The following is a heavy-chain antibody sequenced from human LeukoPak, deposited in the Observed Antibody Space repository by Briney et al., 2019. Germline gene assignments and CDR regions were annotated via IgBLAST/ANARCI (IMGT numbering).Heavy chain of an antibody. D-gene: IGHD5-12*01. Sequence: GASLRLSCAASGFIFRNYAMSWVRQAPGKGLEWVSAISGSGGSTYYADSVKGRFTISRDNSKNTLYLQMNSLRAEDTAVYYCAKGGSGYVKGFDYWGQGTLVTVSS. J-gene: IGHJ4*02. CDR3: AKGGSGYVKGFDY. CDR1: GFIFRNYA. V-gene: IGHV3-23*01. CDR2: ISGSGGST.